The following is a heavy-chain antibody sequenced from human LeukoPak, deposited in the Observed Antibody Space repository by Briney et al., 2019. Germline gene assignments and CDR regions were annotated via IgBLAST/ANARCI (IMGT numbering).Heavy chain of an antibody. D-gene: IGHD6-13*01. J-gene: IGHJ4*02. CDR2: ISYDGSNE. Sequence: GGSLRLSCAASGFTFSSYAMHWVRQAPGKGLEWVAVISYDGSNEYYADSVKGRFTISRDNSKNTLYLQMNSLRAEDTAVYYCARDLWEDGSSWSEFDYWGQGTLVTVSS. CDR3: ARDLWEDGSSWSEFDY. V-gene: IGHV3-30*04. CDR1: GFTFSSYA.